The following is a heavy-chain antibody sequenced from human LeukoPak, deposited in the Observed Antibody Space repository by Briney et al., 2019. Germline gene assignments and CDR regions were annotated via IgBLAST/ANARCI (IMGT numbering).Heavy chain of an antibody. D-gene: IGHD4-23*01. CDR1: GGSFSGYY. J-gene: IGHJ3*02. Sequence: PSETLSLTCAVYGGSFSGYYWSWIRQPPGKGLEWIGEINHSGSTNYNPSLKSRVTISVDRSKNQFSLKLSSVTAADTAVYYCPRGRVWTTLVTLPRQRRVVFNIWAKGQWSPSLQ. CDR2: INHSGST. V-gene: IGHV4-34*01. CDR3: PRGRVWTTLVTLPRQRRVVFNI.